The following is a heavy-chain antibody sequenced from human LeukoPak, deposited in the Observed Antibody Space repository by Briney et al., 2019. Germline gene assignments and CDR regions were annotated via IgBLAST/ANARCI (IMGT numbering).Heavy chain of an antibody. V-gene: IGHV3-74*01. CDR3: TRETVVVATASLGY. D-gene: IGHD2-2*01. Sequence: GGSLRLSCAASGFTFSSYWMHWVRQAPGKGMVWVSRIKSDVSTINIAGSVNGRFTISRDTAKNTLYLQMDSLRAEDTAVYYCTRETVVVATASLGYWGLGTLVTVSS. J-gene: IGHJ4*02. CDR1: GFTFSSYW. CDR2: IKSDVSTI.